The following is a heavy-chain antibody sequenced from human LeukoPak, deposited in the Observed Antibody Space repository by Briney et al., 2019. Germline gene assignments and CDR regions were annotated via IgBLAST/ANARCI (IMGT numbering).Heavy chain of an antibody. D-gene: IGHD6-6*01. CDR1: GFTFSSYA. Sequence: RPGGSLRLSCAASGFTFSSYAMSWVRQAPGRGLEWVSAISGCGGNTYYADSVRGRFTISRDNSKNTLYLQMNSLRAEDTAVYYCAKTKVERSSSSTDYWGQGTLVTVSS. CDR3: AKTKVERSSSSTDY. J-gene: IGHJ4*02. CDR2: ISGCGGNT. V-gene: IGHV3-23*01.